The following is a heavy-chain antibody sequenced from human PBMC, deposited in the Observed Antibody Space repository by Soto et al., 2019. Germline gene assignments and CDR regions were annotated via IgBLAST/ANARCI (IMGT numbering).Heavy chain of an antibody. CDR1: EYTFTTYD. V-gene: IGHV1-8*01. CDR2: INPNSGDA. D-gene: IGHD2-15*01. Sequence: ASVKVSCKASEYTFTTYDINWVRQATGQGLEWMGWINPNSGDAGYAQNFQGRVTMARNTSISTAYMELSSLRSEDTGVYYCARDRKVRYCSGGSCPPTKNWFDPWGQGTLV. CDR3: ARDRKVRYCSGGSCPPTKNWFDP. J-gene: IGHJ5*02.